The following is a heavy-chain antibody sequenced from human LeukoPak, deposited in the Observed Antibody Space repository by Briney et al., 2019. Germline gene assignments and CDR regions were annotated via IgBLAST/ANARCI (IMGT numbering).Heavy chain of an antibody. J-gene: IGHJ4*02. CDR3: ARSIVGKTCLDY. D-gene: IGHD1-26*01. Sequence: GGSLRLSCAASGFTFSSNYMSWVRQAPGKGLEWVSVIYSGGSTYYADSVKGRFTISRDNSKNTLYLQMNSLRAEDTAVYYCARSIVGKTCLDYWGQGTLVTVSS. CDR2: IYSGGST. V-gene: IGHV3-53*01. CDR1: GFTFSSNY.